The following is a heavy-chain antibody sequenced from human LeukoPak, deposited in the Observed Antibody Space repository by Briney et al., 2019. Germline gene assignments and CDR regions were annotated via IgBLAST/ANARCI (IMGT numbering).Heavy chain of an antibody. CDR1: GFTFSSYW. Sequence: PGGSLRLSCAASGFTFSSYWVHWVRQAPGKGLEWVAVISYDGSNKYYADSVKGRFTISRDNSKNTLYLQMNSLRAEDTAVYYCAKDWETLDYWGQGTLVTVSS. D-gene: IGHD1-26*01. CDR2: ISYDGSNK. CDR3: AKDWETLDY. V-gene: IGHV3-30*18. J-gene: IGHJ4*02.